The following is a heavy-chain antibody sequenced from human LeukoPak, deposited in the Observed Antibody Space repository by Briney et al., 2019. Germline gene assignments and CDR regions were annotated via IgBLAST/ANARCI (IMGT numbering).Heavy chain of an antibody. D-gene: IGHD6-19*01. Sequence: SETLSLTCTVSGGSISSHFWSWIRQPPGKGLEWIGNIYNSGTANYNPSLKSGVTISVDTSKNQLSLQLTSVTAADTAVYYCTKATQWLAFGYWGRGTLVTVSS. CDR1: GGSISSHF. CDR3: TKATQWLAFGY. V-gene: IGHV4-59*11. J-gene: IGHJ4*02. CDR2: IYNSGTA.